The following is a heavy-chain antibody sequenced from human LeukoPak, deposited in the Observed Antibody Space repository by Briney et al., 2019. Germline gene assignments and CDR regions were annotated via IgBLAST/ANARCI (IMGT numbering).Heavy chain of an antibody. CDR3: ARDQYYSDTSGYPCDV. Sequence: GGSLRLSCEASGFSFSIYNMDWVRLAPGKGLEWVSSISGSGSQVWYADSVKGRFTTSRDNAKNSLYLQMSSLRVEDTAIYYCARDQYYSDTSGYPCDVWGQGTMVTVSS. D-gene: IGHD3-22*01. CDR1: GFSFSIYN. V-gene: IGHV3-21*01. J-gene: IGHJ3*01. CDR2: ISGSGSQV.